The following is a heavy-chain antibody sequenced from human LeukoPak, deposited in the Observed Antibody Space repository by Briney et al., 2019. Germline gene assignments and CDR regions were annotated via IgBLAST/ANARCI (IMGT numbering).Heavy chain of an antibody. CDR3: ARDRSASYGFDY. V-gene: IGHV4-4*07. CDR1: GDSISGYY. CDR2: IYTSGST. Sequence: TSETLSLTCSVSGDSISGYYWSWIRQPAGKGLEWIGRIYTSGSTNYNPSLKSRVTMSVDTSKNQFSLNLSSATAADTAVYYCARDRSASYGFDYWGQGTLVTVSS. J-gene: IGHJ4*02. D-gene: IGHD1-26*01.